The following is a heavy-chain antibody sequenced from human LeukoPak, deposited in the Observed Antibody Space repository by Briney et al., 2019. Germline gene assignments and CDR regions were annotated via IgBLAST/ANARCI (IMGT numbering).Heavy chain of an antibody. CDR2: IYSGGST. J-gene: IGHJ6*03. V-gene: IGHV3-53*01. CDR3: AKGGIAVAGTLYYYYMDV. D-gene: IGHD6-19*01. Sequence: GGSLRLSCAASGFTVSSNYMSWVRQAPGKGLEWVSVIYSGGSTYYADSVKGRFTISRDNSKNTLYLQMNSLRAEDTAVYYYAKGGIAVAGTLYYYYMDVWGKGTTVTVSS. CDR1: GFTVSSNY.